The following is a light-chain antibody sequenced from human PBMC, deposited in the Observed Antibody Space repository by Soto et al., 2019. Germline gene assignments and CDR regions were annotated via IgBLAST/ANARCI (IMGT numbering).Light chain of an antibody. Sequence: DIEMTHSPSSLSSSVGDRVTITCRASQTINNRLKWYQQKPGKVPSLLIYAASSLQSGVPSRLSGSGSGTDFTLNISSLQPAAFATYYYQQSYTTPQTFGQGTKVEVK. V-gene: IGKV1-39*01. CDR3: QQSYTTPQT. CDR1: QTINNR. J-gene: IGKJ1*01. CDR2: AAS.